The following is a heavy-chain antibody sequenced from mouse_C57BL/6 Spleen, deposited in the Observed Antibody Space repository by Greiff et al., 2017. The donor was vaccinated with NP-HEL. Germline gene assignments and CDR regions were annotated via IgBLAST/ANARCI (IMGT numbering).Heavy chain of an antibody. CDR1: GYSITSGYY. D-gene: IGHD2-4*01. CDR2: ISYAGSN. Sequence: EVKLQESGPGLVKPSQSLSLTCSVTGYSITSGYYWNWIRQFPGNKLEWMGYISYAGSNTYNPSLKNRISITRDTSKNQFYLKLNSVTTEDTATYYCARVGLRGDAMDYWGQGTSVTVSS. CDR3: ARVGLRGDAMDY. V-gene: IGHV3-6*01. J-gene: IGHJ4*01.